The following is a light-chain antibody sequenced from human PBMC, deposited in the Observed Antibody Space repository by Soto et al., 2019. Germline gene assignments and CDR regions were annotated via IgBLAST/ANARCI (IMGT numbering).Light chain of an antibody. V-gene: IGKV1-33*01. J-gene: IGKJ5*01. CDR3: QQYDNLPFT. CDR2: DAS. Sequence: DIQMTQSGSSLSASVGDRVTITCQASQDISNYLNWYQQKPGKAPKLLIYDASNLETGVPSRFSGSGSGTDFTFTISSLQPEDIATYYCQQYDNLPFTFGQGTRLEIK. CDR1: QDISNY.